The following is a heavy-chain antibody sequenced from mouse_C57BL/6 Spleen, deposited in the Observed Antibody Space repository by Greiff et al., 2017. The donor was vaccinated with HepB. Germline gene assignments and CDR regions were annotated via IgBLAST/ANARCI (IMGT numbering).Heavy chain of an antibody. CDR2: IYPRSGNT. V-gene: IGHV1-81*01. CDR3: ARERGGSWFAY. Sequence: QVQLKQSGAELARPGASVKLSCKASGYTFTSYGISWVKQRTGQGLEWIGEIYPRSGNTYYNEKFKGKATLTADKSSSTAYMELRSLTSEDSAVYFCARERGGSWFAYWGQGTLVTVSA. D-gene: IGHD1-2*01. J-gene: IGHJ3*01. CDR1: GYTFTSYG.